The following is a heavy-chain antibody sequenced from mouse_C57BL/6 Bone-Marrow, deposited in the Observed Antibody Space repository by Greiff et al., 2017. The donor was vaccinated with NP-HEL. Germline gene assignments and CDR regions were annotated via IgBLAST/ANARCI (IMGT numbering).Heavy chain of an antibody. Sequence: EVQLQQSGPELVKPGASVKIPCKASGYTFTDYNMDWVKQSHGKSLEWIGDINPNNGGATLTVDKSSSTAYMELRSLTSEDTAVYYCARGTAQATFAYWGQGTLVTVSA. V-gene: IGHV1-18*01. J-gene: IGHJ3*01. D-gene: IGHD3-2*02. CDR1: GYTFTDYN. CDR2: INPNNGG. CDR3: ARGTAQATFAY.